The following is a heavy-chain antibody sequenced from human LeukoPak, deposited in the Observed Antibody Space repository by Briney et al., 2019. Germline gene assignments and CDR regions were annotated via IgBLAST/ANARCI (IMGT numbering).Heavy chain of an antibody. CDR1: GYTFTSYY. Sequence: ASVKVSCKASGYTFTSYYMHWVRQAPGQGLEWMGVINPSGGTTSYAQKFQGRVTITTDESTSTAYMELSSLRSEDTAVYYCARAAAGTAFDIWGQGTMVTVSS. CDR2: INPSGGTT. CDR3: ARAAAGTAFDI. J-gene: IGHJ3*02. D-gene: IGHD6-19*01. V-gene: IGHV1-46*01.